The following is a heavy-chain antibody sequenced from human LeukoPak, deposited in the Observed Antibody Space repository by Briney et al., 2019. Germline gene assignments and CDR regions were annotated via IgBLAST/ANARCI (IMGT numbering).Heavy chain of an antibody. V-gene: IGHV4-30-2*01. CDR2: IYHSGST. Sequence: SQTLSLTCTVSGGSISSGGYSWSWIRQPPGKGLEWIGYIYHSGSTYYNPSLKSRVTISVDRSKNQFSLKLSSVTAADTAVYYCARVACSSTSCPGYFDYWGQGTLVTVSS. CDR1: GGSISSGGYS. D-gene: IGHD2-2*01. J-gene: IGHJ4*02. CDR3: ARVACSSTSCPGYFDY.